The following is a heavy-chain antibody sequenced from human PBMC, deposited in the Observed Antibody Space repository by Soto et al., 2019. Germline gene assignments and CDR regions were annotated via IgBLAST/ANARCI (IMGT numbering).Heavy chain of an antibody. D-gene: IGHD4-17*01. Sequence: PSDTLSLTCTVSSGSISSGGYYWSWIRQPPGKGLEWIGEINHSGSTNYNPSLKSRVTISVDTSKNQFSLKLSSVTAADTGVYYCARRTTVTMGYYYYGMDVWGQGTTVTVSS. J-gene: IGHJ6*02. CDR2: INHSGST. CDR3: ARRTTVTMGYYYYGMDV. CDR1: SGSISSGGYY. V-gene: IGHV4-39*07.